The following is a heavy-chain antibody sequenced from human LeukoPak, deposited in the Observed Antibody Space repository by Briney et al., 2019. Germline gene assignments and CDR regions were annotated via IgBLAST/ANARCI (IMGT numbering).Heavy chain of an antibody. CDR1: GFTFNSYG. CDR3: AKRNLNLDAFDI. CDR2: ISGSGGST. Sequence: GGSLRLSCAASGFTFNSYGMSWVRQAPGKGLEWVSAISGSGGSTYYADSVKGRFTISRDNSKNTLYLQMNSLRAEDTAVYYCAKRNLNLDAFDIWGQGTMVTVSS. V-gene: IGHV3-23*01. J-gene: IGHJ3*02.